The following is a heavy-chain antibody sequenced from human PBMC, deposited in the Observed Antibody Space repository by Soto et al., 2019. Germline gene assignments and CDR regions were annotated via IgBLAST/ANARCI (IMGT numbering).Heavy chain of an antibody. V-gene: IGHV4-4*07. Sequence: SETLSLTCTVSGGSISSYYWSWIRQPAGKGLEWIGRIYTSGSTNYNPSLKSRVTMSVDTSKNQFSLKLSSVTAADTAVYYCARDYSGTYDYKVWFDPWGQGTLVTVSS. CDR3: ARDYSGTYDYKVWFDP. CDR2: IYTSGST. J-gene: IGHJ5*02. D-gene: IGHD4-4*01. CDR1: GGSISSYY.